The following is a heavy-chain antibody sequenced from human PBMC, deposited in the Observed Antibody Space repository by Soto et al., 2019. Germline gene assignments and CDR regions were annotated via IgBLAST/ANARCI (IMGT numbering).Heavy chain of an antibody. V-gene: IGHV1-69*08. CDR3: ARDLGQYSSSWYEADY. J-gene: IGHJ4*02. D-gene: IGHD6-13*01. CDR1: GGTFSSYT. CDR2: IIPILGIA. Sequence: QVQLVQSGAEVKKPGSSVKVSCKASGGTFSSYTISWVRQAPGQGLEWMGRIIPILGIANYAQKFQGRVTITADKSTSTAYTELSSLRSEDTAVYYCARDLGQYSSSWYEADYWGQGTLVTVSS.